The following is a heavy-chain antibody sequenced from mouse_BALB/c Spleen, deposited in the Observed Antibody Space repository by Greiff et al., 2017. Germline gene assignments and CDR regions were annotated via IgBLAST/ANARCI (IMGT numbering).Heavy chain of an antibody. CDR1: GYTFTSYW. CDR2: IYPGSGST. J-gene: IGHJ3*01. V-gene: IGHV1S22*01. Sequence: LQQPGSELVRPGASVKLSCKASGYTFTSYWMHWVMQRPGQGLEWIGNIYPGSGSTNYDEKFKSKATLTVDTSSSTAYMQLSSLTSEDSAVYYCTRSGYTWFAYWGQGTLVTVSA. CDR3: TRSGYTWFAY. D-gene: IGHD3-1*01.